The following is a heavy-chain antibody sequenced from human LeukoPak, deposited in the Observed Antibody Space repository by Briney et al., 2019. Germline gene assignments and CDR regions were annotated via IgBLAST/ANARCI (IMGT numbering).Heavy chain of an antibody. V-gene: IGHV3-9*01. J-gene: IGHJ6*02. CDR2: ISWNSGSI. CDR3: ASGGPGYCSGGSCYERRDYYYGMDV. CDR1: GFTFDDYA. D-gene: IGHD2-15*01. Sequence: PGGSLRLSCAASGFTFDDYAMHWARQAPGKGLEWVSGISWNSGSIGYADSVKGRFTISRDNAKNSLYLQMNSLRAEDTALYYCASGGPGYCSGGSCYERRDYYYGMDVWGQGTTVTVSS.